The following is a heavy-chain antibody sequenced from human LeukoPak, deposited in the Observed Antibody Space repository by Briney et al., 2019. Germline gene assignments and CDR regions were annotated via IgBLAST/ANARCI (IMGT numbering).Heavy chain of an antibody. CDR2: IRQDGSET. V-gene: IGHV3-7*05. CDR3: AKDWANCGGDCYSEVDY. CDR1: GFTFSNYW. Sequence: GGSLRLSCTATGFTFSNYWMSWVRQTPEKGLEWVANIRQDGSETVYVDSVKGRFTISRDNAQSSLYLQMNSLRAEDTAVYYCAKDWANCGGDCYSEVDYWGQGTLVTVSS. D-gene: IGHD2-21*02. J-gene: IGHJ4*02.